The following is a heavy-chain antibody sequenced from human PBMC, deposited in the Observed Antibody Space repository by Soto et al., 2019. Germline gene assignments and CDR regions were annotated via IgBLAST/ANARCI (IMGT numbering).Heavy chain of an antibody. CDR3: ARVLVVVVPAATRKLYFDY. Sequence: GASVKVSGKASGYTFTSYAMHWVRQAPGQRLEWMGWINAGNGNTKYSQKFQGRVTITRDTSASTAYMELSSLRSEDTAVYYCARVLVVVVPAATRKLYFDYWGQGTLVTVSS. V-gene: IGHV1-3*01. D-gene: IGHD2-2*01. CDR1: GYTFTSYA. CDR2: INAGNGNT. J-gene: IGHJ4*02.